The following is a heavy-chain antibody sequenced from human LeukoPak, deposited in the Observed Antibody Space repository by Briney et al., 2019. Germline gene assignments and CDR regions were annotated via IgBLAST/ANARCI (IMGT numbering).Heavy chain of an antibody. J-gene: IGHJ3*02. CDR3: ARVGVGHDFWSGTRNDAFDI. V-gene: IGHV1-18*01. CDR1: GYTFTSYG. D-gene: IGHD3-3*01. Sequence: GASVKVSCKASGYTFTSYGISWVRQAPGQGLEWMGWISAYNGNTNYAQKLQGRVTMTTDTSTSTAYMELRSLRSDDTAVYYCARVGVGHDFWSGTRNDAFDIWGQGTMVTVSS. CDR2: ISAYNGNT.